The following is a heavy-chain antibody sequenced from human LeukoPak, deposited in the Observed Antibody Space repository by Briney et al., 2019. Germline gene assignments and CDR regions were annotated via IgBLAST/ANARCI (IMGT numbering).Heavy chain of an antibody. D-gene: IGHD3-22*01. J-gene: IGHJ5*02. Sequence: GGSLRLSCATSGFTFSNAWVNWVRQAPGKGLEWVGRIRSNSDGGTIDYAAPVKGRFTLSRDDSKTTLYLQMNSLQTEDTAVYYCATDFYDSTWGQGTLVTVSS. CDR1: GFTFSNAW. CDR3: ATDFYDST. CDR2: IRSNSDGGTI. V-gene: IGHV3-15*07.